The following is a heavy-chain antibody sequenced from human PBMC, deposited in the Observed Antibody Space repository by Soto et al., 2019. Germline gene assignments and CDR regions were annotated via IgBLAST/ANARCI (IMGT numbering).Heavy chain of an antibody. D-gene: IGHD3-10*01. CDR1: GFTFSNAW. J-gene: IGHJ3*01. CDR3: TTVRYGSFPFY. CDR2: IKSKTDGATT. V-gene: IGHV3-15*01. Sequence: PGGSLRLSCAASGFTFSNAWMRWVRQAPGKGLEWVGRIKSKTDGATTDYAAPVKGRFTITRDDSENTLSLQMNSLKTDDTAVYYCTTVRYGSFPFYWGQGTMVTVSS.